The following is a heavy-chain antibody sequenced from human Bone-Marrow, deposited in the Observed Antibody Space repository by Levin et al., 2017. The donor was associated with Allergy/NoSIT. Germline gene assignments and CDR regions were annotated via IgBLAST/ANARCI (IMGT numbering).Heavy chain of an antibody. D-gene: IGHD2-2*01. Sequence: PSETLSLTCTVSGGSISSYYWSWIRQPPGKGLEWIGYIYYSGSTNYNPSLKSRVTISVDTSKNQFSLKLSSVTAADTAVYYCARACSSTSCYAHDAFDIWGQGTMVTVSS. J-gene: IGHJ3*02. CDR1: GGSISSYY. CDR3: ARACSSTSCYAHDAFDI. CDR2: IYYSGST. V-gene: IGHV4-59*01.